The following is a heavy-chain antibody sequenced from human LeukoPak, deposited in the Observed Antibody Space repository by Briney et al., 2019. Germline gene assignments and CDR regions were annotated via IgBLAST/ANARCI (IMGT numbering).Heavy chain of an antibody. CDR1: GFTFSSYA. Sequence: PGGSLRLSCAASGFTFSSYAMSWVRQAPGKGLEWVSAISGSGGSTYYADSVKGRFTISRDNSKNTLYLQMNILRAEDTAVYYCAKVLAYYYGSGSYFDYWGQGTLVTVSS. J-gene: IGHJ4*02. V-gene: IGHV3-23*01. CDR3: AKVLAYYYGSGSYFDY. D-gene: IGHD3-10*01. CDR2: ISGSGGST.